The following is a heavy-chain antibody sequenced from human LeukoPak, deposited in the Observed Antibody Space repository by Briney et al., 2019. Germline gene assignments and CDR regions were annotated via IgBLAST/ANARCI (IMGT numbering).Heavy chain of an antibody. J-gene: IGHJ6*02. CDR2: ISYDGDNE. CDR1: GFTFSNYA. CDR3: ARVRGGRSWYYYGMDV. Sequence: GGSLRLSCAASGFTFSNYAMSWVRQAPGKGLEWVAVISYDGDNEYYADSVKGQFTISRDNSKDRLYLQMNSLRPEDTAMYYCARVRGGRSWYYYGMDVWGRGTTVTVSS. D-gene: IGHD3-16*01. V-gene: IGHV3-30-3*01.